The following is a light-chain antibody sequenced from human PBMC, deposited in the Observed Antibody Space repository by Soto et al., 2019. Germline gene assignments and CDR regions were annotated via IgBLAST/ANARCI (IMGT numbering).Light chain of an antibody. CDR1: QSVSSSY. J-gene: IGKJ2*01. CDR2: GAS. Sequence: ENVLTQSPGTLSLSPGERATLSCRASQSVSSSYLAWYQQKPGQAPRLLIYGASSRATGIPDRFSGSGSGTDFTLTISRLEPEDFAVNFCQQYGGSPYTFGQGTKLEIK. V-gene: IGKV3-20*01. CDR3: QQYGGSPYT.